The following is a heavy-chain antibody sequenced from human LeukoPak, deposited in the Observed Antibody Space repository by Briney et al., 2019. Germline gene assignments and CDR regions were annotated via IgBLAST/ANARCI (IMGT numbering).Heavy chain of an antibody. CDR3: ARDVLAAGATGTFDI. D-gene: IGHD1-14*01. CDR1: GGSVSSGSYY. V-gene: IGHV4-61*01. J-gene: IGHJ3*02. CDR2: IYYSGST. Sequence: PSETLSLTCTVSGGSVSSGSYYWSWIRQPPGKGLEWIGYIYYSGSTNYNPSLKSRVTISVDTSKNQFSLKLSSVTAADTAVYYCARDVLAAGATGTFDIWGQGTMVTVSS.